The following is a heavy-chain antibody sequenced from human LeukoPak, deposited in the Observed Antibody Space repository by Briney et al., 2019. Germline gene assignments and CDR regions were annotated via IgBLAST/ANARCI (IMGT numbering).Heavy chain of an antibody. CDR3: AREDYADYPYYYYYYMDV. V-gene: IGHV4-59*01. Sequence: PSETLSLTCTVSGGSISSYYWSWIRQPPGKGLEWIGYIYYSGSTNYNPSLKSRVTISVDTSKNQFSLKLSSVTAADTAVYYCAREDYADYPYYYYYYMDVWGKGTTVTISS. CDR2: IYYSGST. D-gene: IGHD4-17*01. CDR1: GGSISSYY. J-gene: IGHJ6*03.